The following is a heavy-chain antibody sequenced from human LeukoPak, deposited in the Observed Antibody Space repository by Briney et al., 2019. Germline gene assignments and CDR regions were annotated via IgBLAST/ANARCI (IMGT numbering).Heavy chain of an antibody. CDR3: ASNKVGATLADY. CDR2: IYHSGST. D-gene: IGHD1-26*01. V-gene: IGHV4-38-2*02. Sequence: SETLSLTCTVSGYSISSGYYWGWIWPPPGKGLEWIGSIYHSGSTYYNPSLKSRVTISVDTSKNQFSLKLSSVTAADTAVYYCASNKVGATLADYWGQGTLVTVSS. CDR1: GYSISSGYY. J-gene: IGHJ4*02.